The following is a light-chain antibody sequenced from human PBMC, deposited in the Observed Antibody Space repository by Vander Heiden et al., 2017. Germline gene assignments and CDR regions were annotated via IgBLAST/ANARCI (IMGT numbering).Light chain of an antibody. CDR3: QQYDSYPLT. CDR1: QDISSY. Sequence: AIRMTQPPSSFSASTGDRVTITCRASQDISSYLAWYQQKPGKAPKLLIYAASTLQSGVPSRFSGSGSGTDFTLTISCLQSEDFATYYCQQYDSYPLTFGGGTKVEIK. V-gene: IGKV1-8*01. J-gene: IGKJ4*01. CDR2: AAS.